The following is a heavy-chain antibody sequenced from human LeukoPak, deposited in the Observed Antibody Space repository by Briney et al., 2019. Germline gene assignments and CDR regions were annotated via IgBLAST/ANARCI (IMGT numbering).Heavy chain of an antibody. CDR1: GGSISSYY. J-gene: IGHJ4*02. D-gene: IGHD4-17*01. V-gene: IGHV4-4*07. CDR2: IYTSGST. Sequence: SETLSLTCTVSGGSISSYYWSWIRQPAGKGLEWIGRIYTSGSTNYNPSLKSRVTMPVDTSKNQFSLELSSVTAADTAVYYCARDRYYGDYVTPSYWGQGTLVTVSS. CDR3: ARDRYYGDYVTPSY.